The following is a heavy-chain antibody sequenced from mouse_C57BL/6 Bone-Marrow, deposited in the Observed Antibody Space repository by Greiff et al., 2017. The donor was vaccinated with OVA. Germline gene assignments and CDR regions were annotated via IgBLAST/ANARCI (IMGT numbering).Heavy chain of an antibody. Sequence: DVMLVESGGGLVKPGGSLKLSCAASGFTFSDYGMHWVRQAPEKGLEWVAYISSGSSTIYSADTVQGRFTISRDNAKNTLFLQMTSLRSEDTAMYYCAPYGGAMDYWGQGTSVTVSS. J-gene: IGHJ4*01. CDR2: ISSGSSTI. CDR3: APYGGAMDY. V-gene: IGHV5-17*01. D-gene: IGHD1-1*01. CDR1: GFTFSDYG.